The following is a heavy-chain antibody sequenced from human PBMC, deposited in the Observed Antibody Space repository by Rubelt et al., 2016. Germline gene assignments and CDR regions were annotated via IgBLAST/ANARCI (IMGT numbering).Heavy chain of an antibody. V-gene: IGHV3-15*01. CDR1: GFTFNNAW. CDR2: IKRKSDGETT. Sequence: EVQLVESGGGLVKPGGSLRPSCVVSGFTFNNAWMSWVRQGPGKGLEWVGRIKRKSDGETTDYAAPVKGRFIISRDDSKSTLFLQMNSLKTEDTAVYYCATNVYSNHGFDSWGLGALVTVSS. J-gene: IGHJ4*02. CDR3: ATNVYSNHGFDS. D-gene: IGHD4-11*01.